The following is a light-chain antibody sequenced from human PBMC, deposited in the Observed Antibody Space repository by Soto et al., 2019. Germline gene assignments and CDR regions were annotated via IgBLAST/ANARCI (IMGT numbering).Light chain of an antibody. J-gene: IGKJ1*01. CDR3: QQYNNWPRA. CDR2: GAS. V-gene: IGKV3-15*01. Sequence: EIVMTRSAATLSESPGERATLSCRASQSVSSNLAWYQQKPGQAPRLLIYGASTRATGIPARFSGSGSGTEFTLTISSLQSEDFAVYYCQQYNNWPRAFRQGTKV. CDR1: QSVSSN.